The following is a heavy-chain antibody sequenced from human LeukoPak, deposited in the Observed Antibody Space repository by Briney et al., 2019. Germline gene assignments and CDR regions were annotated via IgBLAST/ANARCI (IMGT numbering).Heavy chain of an antibody. Sequence: SETLSLTCTVSGGSISGSIYHWHWGRIRQPPGKGLEWIGSMYYNGSTYYNPSLKSRVTISVDTSKNQFSLKLSSVTAADTAVFYCARAKAAAGIDYFDYWGQGTLVTVSS. CDR1: GGSISGSIYH. D-gene: IGHD6-13*01. J-gene: IGHJ4*02. CDR3: ARAKAAAGIDYFDY. V-gene: IGHV4-39*07. CDR2: MYYNGST.